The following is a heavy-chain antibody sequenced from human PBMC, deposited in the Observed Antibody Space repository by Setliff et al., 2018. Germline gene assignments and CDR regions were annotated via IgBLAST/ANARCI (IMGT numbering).Heavy chain of an antibody. J-gene: IGHJ6*02. Sequence: ASVKVSCKASGYTFTSYDINWVRQATGQGLEWMGIINPSGGTTGYAQRFQGRVTMTGDTSTSTVYMELSSLRSEDTAVYYCARDGMVRGVRDYYGMDVWGQGTTVTVPS. CDR2: INPSGGTT. CDR3: ARDGMVRGVRDYYGMDV. V-gene: IGHV1-46*01. CDR1: GYTFTSYD. D-gene: IGHD3-10*01.